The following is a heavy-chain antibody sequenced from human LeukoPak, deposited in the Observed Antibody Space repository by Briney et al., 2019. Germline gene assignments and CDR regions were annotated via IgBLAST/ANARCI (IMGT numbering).Heavy chain of an antibody. CDR2: IYPGDSDT. CDR3: ARRYGTSWYYFDD. V-gene: IGHV5-51*01. Sequence: GESLKISCSGSGYSFSVYWIGWVRRMPGKGLEWMGIIYPGDSDTRYSPSFQGDVTISADKSISTAYLQWSSLKASDTAMYYCARRYGTSWYYFDDWGQGTLVTVSS. CDR1: GYSFSVYW. D-gene: IGHD6-13*01. J-gene: IGHJ4*02.